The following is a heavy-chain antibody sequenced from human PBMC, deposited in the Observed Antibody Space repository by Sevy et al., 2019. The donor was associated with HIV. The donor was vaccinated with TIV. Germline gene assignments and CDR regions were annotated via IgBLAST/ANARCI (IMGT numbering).Heavy chain of an antibody. D-gene: IGHD3-22*01. CDR3: ASGAGYDSSGYPYFDY. J-gene: IGHJ4*02. CDR2: INHSVST. CDR1: GGSFSGYY. Sequence: SETLSLTCAVYGGSFSGYYWSWIRQPPGKGLEWIGEINHSVSTNYNPSLKSRVTISVDTSKNQFSLKLSSVTAADTAVYYCASGAGYDSSGYPYFDYWGQGTLVTVSS. V-gene: IGHV4-34*01.